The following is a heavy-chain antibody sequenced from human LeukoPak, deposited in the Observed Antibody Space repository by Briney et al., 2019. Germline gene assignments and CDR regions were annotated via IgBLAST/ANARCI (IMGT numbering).Heavy chain of an antibody. J-gene: IGHJ3*02. CDR1: GGSINNDF. V-gene: IGHV4-4*07. Sequence: PSETLSLTCTVSGGSINNDFWTWIRQPAGKGLEWIGRIYTSGSTNYNPSLKSRVTMSVDTSKNQFSLKLSSVTAADTAVYYCATFYGSGGDAFDIWGQGTMVTVSS. CDR3: ATFYGSGGDAFDI. CDR2: IYTSGST. D-gene: IGHD3-10*01.